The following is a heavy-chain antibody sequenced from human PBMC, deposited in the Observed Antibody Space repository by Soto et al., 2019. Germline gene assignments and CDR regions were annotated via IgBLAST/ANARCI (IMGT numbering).Heavy chain of an antibody. D-gene: IGHD5-18*01. J-gene: IGHJ5*02. V-gene: IGHV3-23*01. Sequence: PGGSLRLSCAASGFTFSSYAMSWVRQAPGKGLEWVSAISGSGVSTYYADYVKGRFTISRDNSKNKLNLQMNRLRAEDTAVYYCARDLEDTAMVSQAEEYNWFDPWGQGTLVTVSS. CDR1: GFTFSSYA. CDR3: ARDLEDTAMVSQAEEYNWFDP. CDR2: ISGSGVST.